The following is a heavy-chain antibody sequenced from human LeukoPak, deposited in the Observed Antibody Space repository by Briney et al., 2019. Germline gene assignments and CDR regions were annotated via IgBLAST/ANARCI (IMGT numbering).Heavy chain of an antibody. CDR3: AKADGLYSSTYYYFDY. J-gene: IGHJ4*02. V-gene: IGHV3-33*06. CDR2: IWYDGSNK. Sequence: GGSLRLSCAASGFTFSSYGMHWVRQAPGKGLEWMALIWYDGSNKYYADSVKGRFTISRDNSKNILYLQMNSLRAEDTAVYYCAKADGLYSSTYYYFDYWGQGNLVTVSS. D-gene: IGHD6-13*01. CDR1: GFTFSSYG.